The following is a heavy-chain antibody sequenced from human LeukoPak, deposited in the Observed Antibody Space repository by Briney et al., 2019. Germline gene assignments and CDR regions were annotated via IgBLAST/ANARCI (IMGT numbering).Heavy chain of an antibody. Sequence: GGSLRLSCAASGFTFSTYWISWVRQAPGKGLEWVSAISGSGGSTYYADSVKGRFTISRDNSKNTLYLQMNSLRAEDTAVYYCAKIQDSSGWPDYWGQGTLVTVSS. CDR1: GFTFSTYW. J-gene: IGHJ4*02. V-gene: IGHV3-23*01. CDR2: ISGSGGST. D-gene: IGHD6-19*01. CDR3: AKIQDSSGWPDY.